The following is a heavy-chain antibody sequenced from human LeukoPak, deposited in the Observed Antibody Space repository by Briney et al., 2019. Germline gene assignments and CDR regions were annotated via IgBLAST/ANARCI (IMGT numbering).Heavy chain of an antibody. Sequence: SETLSLTCAVYGGSFSGYYWSWIRQPPGKGLEWIGEINHSGSTNYNPSLKSRVTISVDTSKNQFSLKLSSVTAADTAVYYCARVVSSSWDNWFDPWGQGTLVTVSS. CDR3: ARVVSSSWDNWFDP. CDR2: INHSGST. D-gene: IGHD6-13*01. CDR1: GGSFSGYY. V-gene: IGHV4-34*01. J-gene: IGHJ5*02.